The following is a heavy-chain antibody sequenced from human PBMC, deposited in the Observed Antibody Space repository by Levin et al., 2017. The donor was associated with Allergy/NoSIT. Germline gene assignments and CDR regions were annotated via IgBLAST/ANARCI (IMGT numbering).Heavy chain of an antibody. D-gene: IGHD1-26*01. CDR2: ISGSGGTT. V-gene: IGHV3-23*01. J-gene: IGHJ4*02. CDR1: GFTFSSDV. CDR3: ARGGSPIDS. Sequence: PGGSLRLSCAGSGFTFSSDVMSWVRQAPGKGLEWVSGISGSGGTTYYADSVKGRFTISRDNSKNTLYLQMNSLRPEDTAMYYCARGGSPIDSWGQGTLVTVSS.